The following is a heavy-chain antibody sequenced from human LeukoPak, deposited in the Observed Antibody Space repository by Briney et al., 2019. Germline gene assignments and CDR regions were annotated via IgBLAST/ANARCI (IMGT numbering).Heavy chain of an antibody. CDR3: ARVPYDFWSGYLYYYGMDV. J-gene: IGHJ6*02. CDR2: IYYSGST. D-gene: IGHD3-3*01. V-gene: IGHV4-59*01. CDR1: GGSISSYY. Sequence: PSETLSLTCTVSGGSISSYYWSWIRQPPGKGLEWIGYIYYSGSTNYNPSLKSRVTISVDTSKNQFSLKLSSVTAADTAVYYCARVPYDFWSGYLYYYGMDVWGQGTTVTVSS.